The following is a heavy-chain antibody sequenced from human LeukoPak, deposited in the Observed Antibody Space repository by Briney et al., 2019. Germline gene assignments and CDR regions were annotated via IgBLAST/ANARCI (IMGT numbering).Heavy chain of an antibody. J-gene: IGHJ4*02. D-gene: IGHD1-26*01. CDR1: GGSISSYY. V-gene: IGHV4-59*12. CDR3: ASRSHSTGYFDY. Sequence: SETLSLTCTVSGGSISSYYWSWIRQPPGKGLEWIGYIYYSGSTNYNPSLKSRVTISVDTSKNQFSLKLSSVTAADTAVYYCASRSHSTGYFDYWGQGTLVTVSS. CDR2: IYYSGST.